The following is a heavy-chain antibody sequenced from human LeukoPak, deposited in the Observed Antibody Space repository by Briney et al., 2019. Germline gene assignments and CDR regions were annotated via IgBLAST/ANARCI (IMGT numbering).Heavy chain of an antibody. V-gene: IGHV4-38-2*02. CDR2: IYHSGST. CDR1: GYSISSGYY. D-gene: IGHD6-19*01. Sequence: SETLSLTCTVSGYSISSGYYWGWIRQPPGKGLEWIGSIYHSGSTYYNPSLKSPVTISVDTSKNQFSLKLSSVTAADTAVYYCAREGSGWRGGWFDPWGQGTLVTVSS. CDR3: AREGSGWRGGWFDP. J-gene: IGHJ5*02.